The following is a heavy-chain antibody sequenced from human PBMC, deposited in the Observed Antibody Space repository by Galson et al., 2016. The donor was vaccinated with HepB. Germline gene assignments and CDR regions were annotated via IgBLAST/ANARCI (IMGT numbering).Heavy chain of an antibody. D-gene: IGHD2-15*01. CDR3: ARFLSAAVDYYYYGMDI. J-gene: IGHJ6*02. Sequence: SLRLSCAASGFTFSRYAITWVRQAPGKGLEWVSSISSNGGSTYYADSVKGRFTISRDNSKNTMYLQMNSLRAEDTALYFCARFLSAAVDYYYYGMDIWGQGTTVTVSS. CDR2: ISSNGGST. CDR1: GFTFSRYA. V-gene: IGHV3-23*01.